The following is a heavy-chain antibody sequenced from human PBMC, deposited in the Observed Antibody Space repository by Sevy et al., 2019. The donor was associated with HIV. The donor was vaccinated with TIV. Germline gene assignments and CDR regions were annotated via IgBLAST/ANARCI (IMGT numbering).Heavy chain of an antibody. V-gene: IGHV3-7*03. D-gene: IGHD4-4*01. CDR2: IKQEGSEK. J-gene: IGHJ6*02. CDR1: GFTFSSYW. CDR3: AREYDYSNYEGGMDV. Sequence: GGSPRLSCAASGFTFSSYWMSWVRQAPGKGLEWVANIKQEGSEKYEVDSVKGRFTISRDNARNALNLQMNSLRAEDTAVYYCAREYDYSNYEGGMDVWGQGTTVTVSS.